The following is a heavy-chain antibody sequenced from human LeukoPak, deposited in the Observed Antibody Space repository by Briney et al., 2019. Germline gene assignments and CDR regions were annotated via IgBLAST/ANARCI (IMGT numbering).Heavy chain of an antibody. V-gene: IGHV5-51*01. J-gene: IGHJ4*02. Sequence: GESLKISCKGSGYTFTRYWIGWVRQMPGKGLEWMGIIYPGDSESKYNPSLQGQVTTSADKSISTVYLQWSSLKASDTATYYCARIEGSTFDYWGQGTLVTVSS. CDR2: IYPGDSES. CDR3: ARIEGSTFDY. CDR1: GYTFTRYW.